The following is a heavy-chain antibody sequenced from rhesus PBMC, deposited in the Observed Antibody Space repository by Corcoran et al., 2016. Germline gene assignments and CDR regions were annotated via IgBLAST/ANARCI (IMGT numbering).Heavy chain of an antibody. Sequence: QVQLPASGPGLVTPSETLPLTCPFPGGSISGPVSNWIRPPPGRGREWIGYVAGRGGSSHYNPSLKSRVSMSTDTSKNQFSLKMTSVTAADTAVYYCAKKIPGGGVDWGQGVLVTVSS. V-gene: IGHV4-165*02. CDR2: VAGRGGSS. CDR3: AKKIPGGGVD. D-gene: IGHD2-39*02. J-gene: IGHJ4*01. CDR1: GGSISGPV.